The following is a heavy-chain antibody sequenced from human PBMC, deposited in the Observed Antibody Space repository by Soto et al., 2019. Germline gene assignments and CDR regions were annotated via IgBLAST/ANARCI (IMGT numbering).Heavy chain of an antibody. CDR2: ISAYNGNT. V-gene: IGHV1-18*04. D-gene: IGHD2-21*02. CDR1: GYTFTSYG. CDR3: ARRRTARFIVVVTNDAFDI. J-gene: IGHJ3*02. Sequence: GASVKVSCKASGYTFTSYGISWVRQAPGQGLEWMGWISAYNGNTNYAQKLQGRVTMTTDTSTSTAYMEMRSLRSDDTAVYYCARRRTARFIVVVTNDAFDIWGQGTMVTVSS.